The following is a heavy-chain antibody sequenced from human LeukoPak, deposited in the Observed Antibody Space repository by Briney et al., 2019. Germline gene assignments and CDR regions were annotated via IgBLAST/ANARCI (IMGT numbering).Heavy chain of an antibody. Sequence: GGSLRLSCAASGFTFSSYEMNWVRQAPGKGLEWVSYISSSSTIYYADSVKGRFTISRDNAKNSLYLQMNSLRAEDTAVYYCARDQDYGVIDYWGQGTLVTVSS. J-gene: IGHJ4*02. CDR2: ISSSSTI. CDR3: ARDQDYGVIDY. V-gene: IGHV3-48*03. CDR1: GFTFSSYE. D-gene: IGHD4-17*01.